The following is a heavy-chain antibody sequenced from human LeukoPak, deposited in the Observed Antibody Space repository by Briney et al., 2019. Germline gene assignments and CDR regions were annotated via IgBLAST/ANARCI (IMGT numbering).Heavy chain of an antibody. J-gene: IGHJ6*03. D-gene: IGHD2-15*01. V-gene: IGHV3-30*02. Sequence: GGSLRLSCAASGFTFSSYGMRWVRQAPGKGLEWVAFIRYDGSNKYYADSVKGRFTISRDNSKNTLYLQMNSLRAEDTAVYYCAKVRLGYCSGGSCSRGGTSMDVWGRGTTVTISS. CDR1: GFTFSSYG. CDR2: IRYDGSNK. CDR3: AKVRLGYCSGGSCSRGGTSMDV.